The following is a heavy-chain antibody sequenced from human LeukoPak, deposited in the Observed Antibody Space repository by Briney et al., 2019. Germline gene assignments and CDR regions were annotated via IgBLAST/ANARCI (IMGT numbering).Heavy chain of an antibody. J-gene: IGHJ4*02. D-gene: IGHD3-22*01. CDR1: GYTLPELS. CDR3: ATSRTGRVVAISGSYFDY. Sequence: GASVTVSFKVSGYTLPELSMQWVRQAPGKGLEWMGGLDPEDDETIYTQKFRGRVTMTEDTSTDTAYMELSSLTSEDTAIYYCATSRTGRVVAISGSYFDYWGQGTLVTVSS. CDR2: LDPEDDET. V-gene: IGHV1-24*01.